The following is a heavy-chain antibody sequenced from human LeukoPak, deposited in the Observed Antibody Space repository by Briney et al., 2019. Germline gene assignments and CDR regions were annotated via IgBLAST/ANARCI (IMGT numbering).Heavy chain of an antibody. J-gene: IGHJ4*02. CDR2: ISWNSGSI. CDR3: AKAGTTWDYFDY. CDR1: GFTFDDYA. Sequence: PGGSLRLSCAASGFTFDDYAKHWVRQAPGKGLEWVSGISWNSGSIGYADSVKGRFTISRDNAKNSLYLQMNSLRAEDMALYYCAKAGTTWDYFDYWGQGTLVTVSS. D-gene: IGHD1-1*01. V-gene: IGHV3-9*03.